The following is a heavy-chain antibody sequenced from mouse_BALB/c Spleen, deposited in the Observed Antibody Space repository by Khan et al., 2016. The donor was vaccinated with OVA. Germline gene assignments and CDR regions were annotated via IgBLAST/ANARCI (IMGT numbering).Heavy chain of an antibody. CDR2: ITSGGSF. J-gene: IGHJ3*01. Sequence: EVQLQESGPGLVKPSQSLSLTCSVTGYSITSGNYWNWIRQFPGNKLEWMGYITSGGSFNYSPSLKNRISITRDTSNNQFFLKLNSVTPEDTATYYCARAGRWFDYWGQGTLVTVSA. CDR1: GYSITSGNY. V-gene: IGHV3-6*02. CDR3: ARAGRWFDY. D-gene: IGHD3-3*01.